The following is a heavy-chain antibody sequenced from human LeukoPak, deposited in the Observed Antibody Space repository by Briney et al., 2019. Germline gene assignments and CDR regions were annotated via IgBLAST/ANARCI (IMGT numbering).Heavy chain of an antibody. Sequence: ASVKVSCKASGYTFTSYYMHWVRQAPGQGLEWTGIINPSGGTTSYAQNFQGRVTMTRDTSTSTVYMELSSLRSEDTAVYYCAREIGPRQLHLWGSAFDYWGQGTLVTVSS. CDR3: AREIGPRQLHLWGSAFDY. J-gene: IGHJ4*02. CDR2: INPSGGTT. CDR1: GYTFTSYY. D-gene: IGHD5-18*01. V-gene: IGHV1-46*01.